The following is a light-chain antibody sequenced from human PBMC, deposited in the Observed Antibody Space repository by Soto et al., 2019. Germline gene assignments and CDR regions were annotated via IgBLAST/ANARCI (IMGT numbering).Light chain of an antibody. J-gene: IGLJ3*02. CDR2: AVS. V-gene: IGLV2-14*01. CDR3: SSYRAYSTLWV. CDR1: ASDVGNYNY. Sequence: QSALTQPASVSGSPGQSITISCTGTASDVGNYNYVSWYQQYPGKAPKLMIYAVSNRPSGVSNRFSGSKSGNTASLTISGLQAEDEADYSCSSYRAYSTLWVFGGGTKLTVL.